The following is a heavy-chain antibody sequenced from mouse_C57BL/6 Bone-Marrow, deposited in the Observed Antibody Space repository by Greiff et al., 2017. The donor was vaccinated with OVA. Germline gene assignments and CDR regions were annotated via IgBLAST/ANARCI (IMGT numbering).Heavy chain of an antibody. CDR2: FYPGSGSI. CDR3: ARHGPPLYYGKGYSDY. CDR1: GYTFTEYT. V-gene: IGHV1-62-2*01. J-gene: IGHJ2*01. D-gene: IGHD1-1*01. Sequence: QVQLQQSGAELVKPGASVKLSCKASGYTFTEYTIHWVKQRSGQGLEWIGWFYPGSGSIKYNEKFKDKATLTADKSSSTVYMELSRLTSEDSAVYCCARHGPPLYYGKGYSDYWGQGTTLTVSS.